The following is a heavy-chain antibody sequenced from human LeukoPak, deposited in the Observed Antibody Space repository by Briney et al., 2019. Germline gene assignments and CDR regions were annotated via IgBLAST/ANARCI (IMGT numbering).Heavy chain of an antibody. Sequence: PSQTLSLTCAISGDSVSSNSAAWNWIRQSPSSGLEWLGRTYYRSKWYNDYALSVKSRVTIDPDTSKNQFSLHLNSVTPEDTAVYYCARDPLGFRWYFDLWGRGTLVTVSS. J-gene: IGHJ2*01. D-gene: IGHD7-27*01. CDR2: TYYRSKWYN. CDR3: ARDPLGFRWYFDL. CDR1: GDSVSSNSAA. V-gene: IGHV6-1*01.